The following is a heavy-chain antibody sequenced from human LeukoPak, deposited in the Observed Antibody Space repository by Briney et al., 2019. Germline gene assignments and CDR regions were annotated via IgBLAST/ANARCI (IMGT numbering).Heavy chain of an antibody. J-gene: IGHJ4*02. CDR2: IYHSGST. Sequence: SETLSLTCTVSGYSISSGYYWGWIRQPPGKGLEWIGSIYHSGSTNYNPSLKSRVTISVDTSKNQFSLKLSSVTAADTAVYYCARHTGGRFGDPALDYWGQGTLVTVSS. CDR1: GYSISSGYY. D-gene: IGHD3-10*01. V-gene: IGHV4-38-2*02. CDR3: ARHTGGRFGDPALDY.